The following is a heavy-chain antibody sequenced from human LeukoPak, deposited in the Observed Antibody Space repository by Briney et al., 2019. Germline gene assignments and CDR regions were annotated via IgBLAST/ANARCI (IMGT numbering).Heavy chain of an antibody. CDR1: GRSISSSDYY. J-gene: IGHJ4*02. Sequence: SEPLSLTCTLSGRSISSSDYYWAWIRHPPGKGLEWNGYIYYSGSTNYNPPLTSRVTISVDTSKNQFSLKLSSVTAADTAWNYCARSTYYYDSSGHFDDWGQGTLVTVSS. CDR3: ARSTYYYDSSGHFDD. CDR2: IYYSGST. V-gene: IGHV4-61*05. D-gene: IGHD3-22*01.